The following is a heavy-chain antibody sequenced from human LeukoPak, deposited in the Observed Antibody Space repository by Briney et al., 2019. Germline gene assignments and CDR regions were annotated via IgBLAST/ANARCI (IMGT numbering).Heavy chain of an antibody. CDR2: INHSGST. Sequence: PSETLSLTCAVYGGSFSGYYWSWIRQPPGKGLEWIGEINHSGSTNYNPSLKSRVTISVDTSKNQFSLKLSSVTAADTAVYYCARAGIAVGFRFRGQGTLVTVSS. D-gene: IGHD6-19*01. J-gene: IGHJ4*02. CDR1: GGSFSGYY. CDR3: ARAGIAVGFRF. V-gene: IGHV4-34*01.